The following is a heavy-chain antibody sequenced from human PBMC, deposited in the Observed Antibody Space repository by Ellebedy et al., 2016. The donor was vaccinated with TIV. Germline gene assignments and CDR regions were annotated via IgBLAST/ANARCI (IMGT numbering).Heavy chain of an antibody. Sequence: GGSLRLXXAASGFIVSATYMSWVRQAPGKGLEWVSIIYPDDRTFYAGFARGRFSISRDKSKNTLYLQMNSLRADDTAVYYCARDSGFGVDTPYWGRGTPVTVSS. J-gene: IGHJ4*02. D-gene: IGHD3-3*01. CDR3: ARDSGFGVDTPY. CDR2: IYPDDRT. V-gene: IGHV3-53*01. CDR1: GFIVSATY.